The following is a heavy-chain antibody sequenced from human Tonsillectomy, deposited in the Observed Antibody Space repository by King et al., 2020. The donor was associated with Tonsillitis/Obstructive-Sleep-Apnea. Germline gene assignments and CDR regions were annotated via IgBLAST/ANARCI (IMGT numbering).Heavy chain of an antibody. CDR3: AREMVFVAGGDAFDI. CDR1: GVSISSYY. D-gene: IGHD6-19*01. Sequence: VQLQESGPGLVKPSETLSLTCTVSGVSISSYYWSWIRQPPGKGLEWVGYFSYSGSTNYNPSLKSRVTMSVDTTKNQISLKLSSMTAADTAVYYCAREMVFVAGGDAFDISGEGTMVTVSS. CDR2: FSYSGST. V-gene: IGHV4-59*01. J-gene: IGHJ3*02.